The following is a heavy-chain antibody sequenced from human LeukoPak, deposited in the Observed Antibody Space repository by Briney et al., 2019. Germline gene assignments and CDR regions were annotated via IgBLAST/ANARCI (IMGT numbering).Heavy chain of an antibody. V-gene: IGHV3-64*01. D-gene: IGHD1-14*01. CDR2: ISSNGGST. Sequence: GGSLRLSCAASGFTFSSYAMHWVRQAPGKGLEYVSAISSNGGSTYYANSVKGRFTISRDNSKNTLYLQMGSLRAEDMAVYYCARAPRYHAIYYFDYWGQGTLVTVSS. CDR3: ARAPRYHAIYYFDY. CDR1: GFTFSSYA. J-gene: IGHJ4*02.